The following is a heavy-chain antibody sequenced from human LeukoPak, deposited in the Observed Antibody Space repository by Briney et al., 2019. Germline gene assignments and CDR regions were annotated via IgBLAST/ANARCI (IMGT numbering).Heavy chain of an antibody. CDR2: INPNSGGT. CDR1: GYTFTGYY. Sequence: ASVKASCKASGYTFTGYYMHWVRQAPGQGLEWMGWINPNSGGTNYAQKFQGRVTMTRDTSISTAYMELSRLRSDDTAVYYCASAYYDYVWGSYRHGAFDIWGQGTMVTVSS. V-gene: IGHV1-2*02. CDR3: ASAYYDYVWGSYRHGAFDI. J-gene: IGHJ3*02. D-gene: IGHD3-16*02.